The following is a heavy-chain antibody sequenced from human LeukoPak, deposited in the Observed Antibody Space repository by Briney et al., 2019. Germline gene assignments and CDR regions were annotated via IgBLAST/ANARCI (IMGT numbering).Heavy chain of an antibody. CDR1: GFTFSSYA. CDR3: ANPPGYSSH. D-gene: IGHD5-18*01. Sequence: PGGSLRLSCAASGFTFSSYAMHWVRQAPGKGLEYVSAISSNGGSTYYANSVKGRFTISRDNSKNTLYLQMGSLRAEDTAVYYCANPPGYSSHWGQGTLVTVSS. V-gene: IGHV3-64*01. J-gene: IGHJ4*02. CDR2: ISSNGGST.